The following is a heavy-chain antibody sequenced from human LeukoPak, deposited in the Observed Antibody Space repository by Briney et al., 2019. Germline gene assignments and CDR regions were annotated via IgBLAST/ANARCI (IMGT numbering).Heavy chain of an antibody. J-gene: IGHJ4*02. CDR2: ISGSGGST. D-gene: IGHD3-3*01. V-gene: IGHV3-23*01. CDR1: GFTLSRYA. CDR3: AKANEYYDFWSGEFDY. Sequence: PGGSLSLSCAASGFTLSRYAMSWVRHAPGKGLEWVSAISGSGGSTYYADSVKGRFTISRDNSKNTLYLQMNSLRAEDTAVYYCAKANEYYDFWSGEFDYWGQGTLVSVSS.